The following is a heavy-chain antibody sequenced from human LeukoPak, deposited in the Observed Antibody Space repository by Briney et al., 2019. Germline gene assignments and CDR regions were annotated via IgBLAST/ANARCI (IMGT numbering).Heavy chain of an antibody. CDR3: ATGLIGDILTGYYHDASDI. V-gene: IGHV3-30*04. D-gene: IGHD3-9*01. CDR2: ISHDGSNK. Sequence: GGSLRLSCAASGFTFSSYAMHWVRQAPGKGREWVAVISHDGSNKYYADSVKGRFTISRDNSKNTLYLQMNSLRAEDTAVYYCATGLIGDILTGYYHDASDIWGQGTMVTVSS. J-gene: IGHJ3*02. CDR1: GFTFSSYA.